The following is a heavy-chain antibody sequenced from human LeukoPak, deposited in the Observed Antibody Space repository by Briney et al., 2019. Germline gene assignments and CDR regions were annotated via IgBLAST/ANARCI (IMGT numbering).Heavy chain of an antibody. CDR3: ARQSYYYDSSGYYYDY. CDR1: GFTFSSYW. D-gene: IGHD3-22*01. CDR2: LNSDGSSI. Sequence: GGSLRLSCAASGFTFSSYWMHWVRHAPGKGLVWVSRLNSDGSSITYADSVKGRFTISRDNAKNTLYLQVNSLRAEDTAVYYCARQSYYYDSSGYYYDYWGQGTLVTVSS. J-gene: IGHJ4*02. V-gene: IGHV3-74*01.